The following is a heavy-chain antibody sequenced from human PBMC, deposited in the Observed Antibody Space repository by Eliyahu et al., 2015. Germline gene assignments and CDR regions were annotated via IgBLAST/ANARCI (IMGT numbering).Heavy chain of an antibody. CDR1: GYTCTSYD. J-gene: IGHJ6*02. V-gene: IGHV1-8*01. Sequence: QVQLVQSGAEVKKPGASVKVSCKASGYTCTSYDINGVRQATGXGLXXMGWMNPNSGNTGYAQKFQGRVTMTRNTSISTAYMELSSLRSEDTAVYYCARARFDGMDVWGQGTTVTVSS. CDR3: ARARFDGMDV. D-gene: IGHD3-9*01. CDR2: MNPNSGNT.